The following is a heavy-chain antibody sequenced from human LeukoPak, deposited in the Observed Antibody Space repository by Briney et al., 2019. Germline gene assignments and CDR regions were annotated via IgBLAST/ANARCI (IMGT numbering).Heavy chain of an antibody. CDR1: GFTFSSYN. J-gene: IGHJ4*02. CDR2: ISFNRRYI. Sequence: PGGSLRLSCAASGFTFSSYNMNWVRQAPGKGLEWVSSISFNRRYIYYADSLKGRFTISRDNAKNSLYLQMNSLRAEDTAVYYCAKDQWELANYFDLWGQGTLVTVSS. V-gene: IGHV3-21*01. D-gene: IGHD1-26*01. CDR3: AKDQWELANYFDL.